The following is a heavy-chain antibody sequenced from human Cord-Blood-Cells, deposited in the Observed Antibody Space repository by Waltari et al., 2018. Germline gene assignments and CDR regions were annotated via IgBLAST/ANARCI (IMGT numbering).Heavy chain of an antibody. V-gene: IGHV1-2*06. CDR3: ARGRSKLGSPFDY. CDR1: GYTFTGYS. J-gene: IGHJ4*02. CDR2: SNPNSGGT. D-gene: IGHD6-13*01. Sequence: QVQLVQSGAEVKKPGASVKVSCKASGYTFTGYSMHWVRQAPGQGLEWMGRSNPNSGGTNYAQKFQGRVTMTRDTSISTAYMELSRLRSDDTAVYYCARGRSKLGSPFDYWGQGTLVTVSS.